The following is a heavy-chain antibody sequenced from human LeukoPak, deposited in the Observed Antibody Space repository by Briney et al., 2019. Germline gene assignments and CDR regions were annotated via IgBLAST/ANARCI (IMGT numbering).Heavy chain of an antibody. J-gene: IGHJ4*02. CDR2: INPNSGGT. Sequence: ASVKVSCKASGYTFTGYYMHWVRQAPGQGLEWMGWINPNSGGTNYARKFQGRVTMTRDTSISTAYMELSRLRSDDTAVYYCARDVGIVATITGYYFAYWGQGMLVTVSS. CDR3: ARDVGIVATITGYYFAY. CDR1: GYTFTGYY. V-gene: IGHV1-2*02. D-gene: IGHD5-12*01.